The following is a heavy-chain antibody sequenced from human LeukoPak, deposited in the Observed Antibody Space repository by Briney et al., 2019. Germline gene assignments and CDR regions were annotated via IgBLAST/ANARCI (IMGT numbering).Heavy chain of an antibody. CDR3: ARFHSSGYSRWFDP. D-gene: IGHD3-22*01. Sequence: GESLKISCTSSGYSFTTNWIGWVRQMPGKGLEWMGIIYPGDSDTRYSPSFQGQVTISADKSISTAYLQWSSLKASDTAMYYCARFHSSGYSRWFDPWGQGTLVTVSS. V-gene: IGHV5-51*01. CDR2: IYPGDSDT. CDR1: GYSFTTNW. J-gene: IGHJ5*02.